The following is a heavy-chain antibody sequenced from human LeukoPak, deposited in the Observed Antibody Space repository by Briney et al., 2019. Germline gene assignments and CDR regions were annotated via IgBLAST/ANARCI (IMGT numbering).Heavy chain of an antibody. V-gene: IGHV3-21*01. D-gene: IGHD6-19*01. J-gene: IGHJ5*02. CDR1: GFTFSSYS. CDR2: TSSSSSYI. CDR3: ARDLVGIAVAGTWFDP. Sequence: KTGGSLRLSCAASGFTFSSYSMNWVRQGPRKGLGCVSYTSSSSSYIHNAVSVKGRFTISRDNAKNSLYPQMNSLRAEDTAVYYCARDLVGIAVAGTWFDPWGQGTLVTVSS.